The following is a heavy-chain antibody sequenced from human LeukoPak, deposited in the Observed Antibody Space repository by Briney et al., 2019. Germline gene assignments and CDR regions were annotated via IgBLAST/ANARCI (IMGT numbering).Heavy chain of an antibody. J-gene: IGHJ4*02. CDR2: IYYSGST. D-gene: IGHD3-10*01. Sequence: SETLSLTCTVSGGSISSYYWSWIRQPPGKGLEWFGYIYYSGSTNYNPSLKSRVTISVDTSKNQFSLKLSSVTAADPAVYYCARLGGSGSPLDYWGQGTLVTVSS. V-gene: IGHV4-59*12. CDR3: ARLGGSGSPLDY. CDR1: GGSISSYY.